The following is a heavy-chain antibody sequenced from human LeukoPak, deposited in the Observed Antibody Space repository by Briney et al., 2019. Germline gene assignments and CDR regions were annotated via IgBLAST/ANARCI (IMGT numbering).Heavy chain of an antibody. J-gene: IGHJ3*02. CDR1: GYTFTSYG. CDR3: ARDRPSYYDRLHDAFDI. V-gene: IGHV1-18*01. CDR2: ISAYNGNT. Sequence: GASVKVSCKASGYTFTSYGISWVRQAPGQGLEWMGWISAYNGNTNYAQKLQGRVTMTTDTSTSTAYMELRSLRSDDTAVYYCARDRPSYYDRLHDAFDIWGQGTMVTVSS. D-gene: IGHD3-22*01.